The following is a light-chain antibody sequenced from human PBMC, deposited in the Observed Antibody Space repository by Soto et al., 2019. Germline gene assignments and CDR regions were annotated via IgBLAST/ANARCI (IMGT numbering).Light chain of an antibody. CDR3: QEYNTWPWT. Sequence: ETVMTQSPATLSVSPGERATLSCRASQSVNSNLAWYQQKLGQAPRVLIYGESTRATSIPDRFSGSGSGTEFILTISSLQSEDFAVYYCQEYNTWPWTFGQGTKVEIK. J-gene: IGKJ1*01. CDR1: QSVNSN. V-gene: IGKV3-15*01. CDR2: GES.